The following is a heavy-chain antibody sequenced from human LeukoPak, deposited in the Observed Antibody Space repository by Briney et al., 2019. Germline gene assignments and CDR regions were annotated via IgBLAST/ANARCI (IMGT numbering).Heavy chain of an antibody. D-gene: IGHD6-6*01. CDR1: GYTFTGYY. CDR3: ATPLLEYSSSMDV. Sequence: GASAKVSCKASGYTFTGYYMHWVRQAPGQGLEWMGWINPNSGGTNYAQKFQGRVTMTRDTSISTAYMELSRLRSDDTAVYYCATPLLEYSSSMDVWGKGTTVTVSS. V-gene: IGHV1-2*02. CDR2: INPNSGGT. J-gene: IGHJ6*04.